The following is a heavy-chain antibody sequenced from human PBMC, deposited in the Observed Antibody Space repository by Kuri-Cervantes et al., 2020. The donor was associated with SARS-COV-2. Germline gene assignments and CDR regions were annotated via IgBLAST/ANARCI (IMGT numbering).Heavy chain of an antibody. V-gene: IGHV4-34*01. CDR3: ARDPQLGV. CDR2: INHSGST. CDR1: GGSLSGYY. D-gene: IGHD3-10*01. Sequence: SETLSLTCAVYGGSLSGYYWSWIRQPPGKGLEWIGEINHSGSTNYNPSLKSRVTISVDTSKNQFSLKLSSVTAADTAVYYCARDPQLGVWGKGTTVTVSS. J-gene: IGHJ6*04.